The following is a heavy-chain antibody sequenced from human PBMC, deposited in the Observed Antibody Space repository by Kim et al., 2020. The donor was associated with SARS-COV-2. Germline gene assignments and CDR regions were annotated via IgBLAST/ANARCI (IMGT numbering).Heavy chain of an antibody. D-gene: IGHD3-10*01. J-gene: IGHJ6*02. V-gene: IGHV3-33*01. CDR1: GFTFSSYG. Sequence: GGSLRLSCAASGFTFSSYGMHWVRQAPGKGLEWVAVIWYDGSNKYYADSVKGRFTISRDNSKNTLYLQMNSLRAEDTAVYYCASGVRGVGGMDVWGQGTTVTVSS. CDR2: IWYDGSNK. CDR3: ASGVRGVGGMDV.